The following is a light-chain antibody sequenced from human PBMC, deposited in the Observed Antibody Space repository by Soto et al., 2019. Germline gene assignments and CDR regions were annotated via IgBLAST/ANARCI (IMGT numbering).Light chain of an antibody. Sequence: QSALTQPASVSGSPGQSIAISCTGTSSDVGGYNFVSWYQQHPGKAPKLMIYEASRRPSGVPDRFSGSKSGTSASLAIAGLQADDEADYYCQSYDPTLRTSLFGGGTKVTVL. CDR2: EAS. CDR1: SSDVGGYNF. CDR3: QSYDPTLRTSL. V-gene: IGLV2-14*02. J-gene: IGLJ2*01.